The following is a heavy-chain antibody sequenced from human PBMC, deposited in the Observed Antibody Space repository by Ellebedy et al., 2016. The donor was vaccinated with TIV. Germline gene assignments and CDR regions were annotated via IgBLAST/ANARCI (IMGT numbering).Heavy chain of an antibody. CDR3: ASHRGLNSGWTFDY. CDR2: VHYSGNT. Sequence: MPSETLSLTCTVSGGSISSSDHYWGWIRQPPRKGLEWIGSVHYSGNTYYNPSLQSRITISVDTSKNQFSLSLTSVAAADTALYYCASHRGLNSGWTFDYWGLGTLVTVSS. CDR1: GGSISSSDHY. V-gene: IGHV4-39*07. D-gene: IGHD5-12*01. J-gene: IGHJ4*02.